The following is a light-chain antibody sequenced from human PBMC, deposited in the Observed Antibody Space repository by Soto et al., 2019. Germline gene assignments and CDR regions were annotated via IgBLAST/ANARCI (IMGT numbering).Light chain of an antibody. CDR3: QQRSNWPLT. CDR2: AAS. V-gene: IGKV3-11*01. CDR1: QSVSSD. J-gene: IGKJ4*01. Sequence: EIVLTQSPATLSLSPGERATLSCRASQSVSSDLAWYQQKPGQAPSLLIYAASIRATGIPARFSGSGSGTDFTLTISSLEPEDFAVYYCQQRSNWPLTFGGGTKVEIK.